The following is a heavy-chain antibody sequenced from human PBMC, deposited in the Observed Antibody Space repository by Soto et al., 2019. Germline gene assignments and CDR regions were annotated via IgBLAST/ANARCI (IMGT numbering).Heavy chain of an antibody. D-gene: IGHD2-15*01. J-gene: IGHJ1*01. CDR3: AKPPRSLGRFLAGAATPQYFQH. Sequence: GGCLRLSCAASGFTFSSYAMSWVRQAPGKGLEWVSAISGSGGSTYYADSVKGRFTISRDNSKNTLYLQMNSLRAEDTAVYYCAKPPRSLGRFLAGAATPQYFQHWGQGTLVTVSS. CDR1: GFTFSSYA. CDR2: ISGSGGST. V-gene: IGHV3-23*01.